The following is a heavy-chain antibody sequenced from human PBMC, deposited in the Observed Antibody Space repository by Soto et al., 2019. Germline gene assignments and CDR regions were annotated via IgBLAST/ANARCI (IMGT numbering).Heavy chain of an antibody. CDR3: AKERYGQLYLEDYGMDV. Sequence: QVQLVESGGGVVQPGTSLRLSCVACGFAFSSYGIHWIRQAPGRGLEWVAVISYDGSNKYYADSVKGRFTISRDNFKNTLYLQMNSLRAEDTAVYYCAKERYGQLYLEDYGMDVWGQGTTVTVSS. D-gene: IGHD3-16*01. J-gene: IGHJ6*02. CDR2: ISYDGSNK. CDR1: GFAFSSYG. V-gene: IGHV3-30*18.